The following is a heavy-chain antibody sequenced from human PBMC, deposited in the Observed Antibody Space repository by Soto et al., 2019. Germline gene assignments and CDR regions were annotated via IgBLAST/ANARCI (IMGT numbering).Heavy chain of an antibody. D-gene: IGHD4-4*01. CDR2: IYSGGNT. Sequence: GGSLRLSCAVSGFTVSSNYMSWVRQAPGKGLEWVSVIYSGGNTYYADSVKGRFTISRHNSKNTLYLQMNSLRAEDTALYYCARGGNSNYYWGQGTLVTVSS. J-gene: IGHJ4*02. V-gene: IGHV3-53*04. CDR1: GFTVSSNY. CDR3: ARGGNSNYY.